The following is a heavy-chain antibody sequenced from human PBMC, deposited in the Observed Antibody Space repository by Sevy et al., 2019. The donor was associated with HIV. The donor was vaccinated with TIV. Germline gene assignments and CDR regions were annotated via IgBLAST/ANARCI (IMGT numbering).Heavy chain of an antibody. J-gene: IGHJ3*02. CDR1: GFTFSSYA. V-gene: IGHV3-30-3*01. CDR2: ISYDGSNK. CDR3: ARGMYSYDAFDI. Sequence: GGSLRLSCAASGFTFSSYAMHWVRQAPGKGLEWVAVISYDGSNKYYADSVKGRFTISRDNSKNTLYLQMNSLRAEDTAVYYCARGMYSYDAFDIWGQRTMVTDSS. D-gene: IGHD6-13*01.